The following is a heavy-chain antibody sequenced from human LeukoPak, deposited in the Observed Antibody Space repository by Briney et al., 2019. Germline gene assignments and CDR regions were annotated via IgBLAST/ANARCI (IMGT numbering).Heavy chain of an antibody. Sequence: GGSLRLSCAASGFTFSSYSVNWVRQAPGKGLEWVSSISSSSSYIYYADSVKGRFTISRDNAKNSLYLQMNSLRAEDTAVYYCARDPVADYYDSSAVDYWGQGPLVTVSS. CDR3: ARDPVADYYDSSAVDY. J-gene: IGHJ4*02. CDR2: ISSSSSYI. D-gene: IGHD3-22*01. CDR1: GFTFSSYS. V-gene: IGHV3-21*01.